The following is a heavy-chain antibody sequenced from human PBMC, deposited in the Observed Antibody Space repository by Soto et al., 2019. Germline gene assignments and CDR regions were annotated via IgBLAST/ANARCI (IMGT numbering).Heavy chain of an antibody. J-gene: IGHJ4*02. CDR1: EFTFSSYW. V-gene: IGHV3-7*05. Sequence: PGGSLRLSCAASEFTFSSYWMSWVRQAPGKGLEWVANIKQDGSEKYYMDSVKGRFTISRDNAKNSLYLQMNSLRAEDTAVYYCARDQSGDDYWGQGTLVTVSS. CDR2: IKQDGSEK. D-gene: IGHD2-15*01. CDR3: ARDQSGDDY.